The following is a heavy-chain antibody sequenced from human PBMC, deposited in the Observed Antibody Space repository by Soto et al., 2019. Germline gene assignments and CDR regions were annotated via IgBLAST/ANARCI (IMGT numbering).Heavy chain of an antibody. CDR1: GFTFSNYW. J-gene: IGHJ4*02. CDR3: VRTSLVVAVATREDF. CDR2: IDSDGRRI. Sequence: EVQLVESGGGLVQPGESLRLSCAASGFTFSNYWMHWVRQAPGKGLVWVSRIDSDGRRITYADFVKGRFTISRDNAKNTVYLHMNSLTAEDTAVYYCVRTSLVVAVATREDFWGQGTLVTVSS. V-gene: IGHV3-74*01. D-gene: IGHD2-15*01.